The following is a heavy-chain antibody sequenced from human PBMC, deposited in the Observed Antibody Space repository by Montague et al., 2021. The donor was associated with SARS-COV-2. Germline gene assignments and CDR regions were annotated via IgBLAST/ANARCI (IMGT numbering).Heavy chain of an antibody. CDR1: GITFNRHG. Sequence: SLRLSCAASGITFNRHGMHWVRQAPGKGLEWVAVIWYDGSKRFYSDSVRGRFTISRDNSKNTVYLQMNSLSVEDTAVYYCASAYHDYGLDNWGQGTLATVSS. V-gene: IGHV3-33*01. CDR2: IWYDGSKR. D-gene: IGHD3-16*01. J-gene: IGHJ4*02. CDR3: ASAYHDYGLDN.